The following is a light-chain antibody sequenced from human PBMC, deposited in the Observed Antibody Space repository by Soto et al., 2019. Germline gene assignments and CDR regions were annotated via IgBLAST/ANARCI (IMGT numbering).Light chain of an antibody. CDR1: QSISSW. CDR2: DAS. J-gene: IGKJ1*01. V-gene: IGKV1-5*01. CDR3: QQYNSYSRT. Sequence: DIQMTQSPSTLSSSVGDISTITCRSSQSISSWLAWYQQKPGKAPKLLIYDASSLESGVPSRFSGSGSGTEFTLTISSLQPDDFATYYCQQYNSYSRTFGQGTKVDIK.